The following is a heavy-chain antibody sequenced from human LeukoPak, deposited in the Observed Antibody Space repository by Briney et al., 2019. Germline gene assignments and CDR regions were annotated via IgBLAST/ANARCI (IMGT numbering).Heavy chain of an antibody. CDR2: ISSSGSTI. CDR3: AREITIFGVVTRFDP. CDR1: GFTFSDYY. J-gene: IGHJ5*02. Sequence: PGGSLRLSCAAFGFTFSDYYMSWIRQAPGKGLEWVSYISSSGSTIYYADSVKGRFTISRDNAKNSLYLQMNSLRAEDTAVYYCAREITIFGVVTRFDPWGQGTLVTVSS. D-gene: IGHD3-3*01. V-gene: IGHV3-11*01.